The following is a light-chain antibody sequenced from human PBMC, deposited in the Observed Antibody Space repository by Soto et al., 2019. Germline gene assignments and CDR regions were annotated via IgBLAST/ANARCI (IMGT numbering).Light chain of an antibody. Sequence: DIPMTQSPSSLSASVGDRVTITCRASQSISSYLNWYQQKPGKAPKLLIYAASSLQSGVPSRFSGSGSGKDFTLTISSLQPEDFATNYFQQSYSTPRSFGKGTRLE. CDR2: AAS. CDR1: QSISSY. CDR3: QQSYSTPRS. V-gene: IGKV1-39*01. J-gene: IGKJ5*01.